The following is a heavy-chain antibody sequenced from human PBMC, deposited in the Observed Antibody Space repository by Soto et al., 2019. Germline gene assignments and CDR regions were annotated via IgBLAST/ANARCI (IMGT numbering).Heavy chain of an antibody. D-gene: IGHD4-4*01. CDR1: GYTFTSYG. Sequence: QVQLVQSGAEVKKPGASVKVSCKASGYTFTSYGISWVRQAPGQGLEWMGCISAYNGNTNYAQKXQXXXNXXTDTSTSTAYMEPRSLCSDDTAVYYCARTLTPADYRAQGTLVTVSS. V-gene: IGHV1-18*01. J-gene: IGHJ4*02. CDR2: ISAYNGNT. CDR3: ARTLTPADY.